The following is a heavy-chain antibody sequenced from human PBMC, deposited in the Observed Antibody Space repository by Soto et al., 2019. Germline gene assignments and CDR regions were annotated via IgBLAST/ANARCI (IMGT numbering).Heavy chain of an antibody. V-gene: IGHV4-34*01. CDR3: ATRITVFGLLIPPFDP. CDR2: IKHTGGT. Sequence: PSETLSLTCAVYGGSVNGYYWNCIRHPPGKGLEWIGEIKHTGGTHSNPSLKSRVTMSVDTSKNQFSLRLSSVTAADTAIYYCATRITVFGLLIPPFDPWGQGTQVTISS. D-gene: IGHD3-3*01. J-gene: IGHJ5*02. CDR1: GGSVNGYY.